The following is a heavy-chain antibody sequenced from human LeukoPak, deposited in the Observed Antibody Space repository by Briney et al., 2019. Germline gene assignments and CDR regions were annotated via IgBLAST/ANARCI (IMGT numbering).Heavy chain of an antibody. V-gene: IGHV4-4*07. D-gene: IGHD3-22*01. J-gene: IGHJ4*02. Sequence: SETLSLTCTISGGSVSDYYWSWIRQPAGKGLEWIGRIYSSGSTNYNPSLKSRVTMSVDTSKNQFSLKLSSVTAADTAVYYCAGTYYYDSSGYYHYSLWGQGTLVTVSS. CDR3: AGTYYYDSSGYYHYSL. CDR2: IYSSGST. CDR1: GGSVSDYY.